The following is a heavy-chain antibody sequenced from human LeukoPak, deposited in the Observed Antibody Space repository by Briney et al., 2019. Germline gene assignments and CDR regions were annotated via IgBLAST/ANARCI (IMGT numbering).Heavy chain of an antibody. Sequence: GGSLRLSCAASGFTFSSYAMSWVRQAPGKGLVWLSRINTDGTIISYADSLEGRFTISRDNAKNTVYLQMNSLRTEDTAVYYCARPGVGFDCWGQGALVTVSS. CDR3: ARPGVGFDC. J-gene: IGHJ4*02. CDR1: GFTFSSYA. V-gene: IGHV3-74*01. CDR2: INTDGTII.